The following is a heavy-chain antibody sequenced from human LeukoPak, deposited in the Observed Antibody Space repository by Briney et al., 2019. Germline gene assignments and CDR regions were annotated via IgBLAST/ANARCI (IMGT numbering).Heavy chain of an antibody. D-gene: IGHD4/OR15-4a*01. CDR1: GFIFSDYY. CDR3: ARGALTYYYDS. J-gene: IGHJ4*02. Sequence: GGSLRLSCAASGFIFSDYYMSWFRQVPGKGLEWTAYTSFSGRTIYYADSVKGRFTISRDNAKNSLFLQMNSLRADDTGLYYCARGALTYYYDSWGQGTLVTVSS. V-gene: IGHV3-11*01. CDR2: TSFSGRTI.